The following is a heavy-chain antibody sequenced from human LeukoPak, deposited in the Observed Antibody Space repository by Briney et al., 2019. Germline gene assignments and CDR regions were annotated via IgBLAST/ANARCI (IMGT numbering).Heavy chain of an antibody. D-gene: IGHD6-13*01. V-gene: IGHV3-23*01. CDR2: ITGSGGNT. CDR1: GFIFSSYS. CDR3: AKAASSSWPSYYYGMDV. J-gene: IGHJ6*02. Sequence: GGSLRLSCAASGFIFSSYSMSWVRQAPGMGLEWVSVITGSGGNTYYADSVKGRFTISKDNSKNAVYLQMSSLRVDDTAVYYCAKAASSSWPSYYYGMDVWGQGTTVTVSS.